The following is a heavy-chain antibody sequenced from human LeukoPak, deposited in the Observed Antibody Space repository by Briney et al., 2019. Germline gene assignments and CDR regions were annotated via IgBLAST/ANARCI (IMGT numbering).Heavy chain of an antibody. D-gene: IGHD5-12*01. J-gene: IGHJ4*02. CDR2: IIPIFGTA. V-gene: IGHV1-69*13. CDR3: AKGYRGYSGYAGDY. CDR1: GGTFSSYA. Sequence: SVKVSCKASGGTFSSYAISWVRQASGQGLEWMGGIIPIFGTANYAQKFQGRVTITADESTSTAYMELSSLRSEDTAVYYCAKGYRGYSGYAGDYWGQGTLVTVSS.